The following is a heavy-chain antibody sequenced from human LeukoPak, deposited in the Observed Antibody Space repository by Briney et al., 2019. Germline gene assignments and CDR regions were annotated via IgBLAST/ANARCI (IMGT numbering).Heavy chain of an antibody. CDR2: IIPIFGTA. Sequence: ASVKVSCKASGGTFSSYAISWVRQAPGQGLEWMGGIIPIFGTANYAQKFQGRVTITADKSTSTAYMELSSLRSEDTAAYYCARVRQRYYYYYMDVWGKGTTVTVSS. V-gene: IGHV1-69*06. D-gene: IGHD6-25*01. CDR1: GGTFSSYA. J-gene: IGHJ6*03. CDR3: ARVRQRYYYYYMDV.